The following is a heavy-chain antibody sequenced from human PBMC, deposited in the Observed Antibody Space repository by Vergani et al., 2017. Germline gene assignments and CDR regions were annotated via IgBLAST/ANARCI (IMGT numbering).Heavy chain of an antibody. CDR3: ARVLYYDFWSGYYGWFDP. V-gene: IGHV3-11*06. CDR2: ISSSSSYT. J-gene: IGHJ5*02. CDR1: GFTFSDYY. Sequence: QVQLVESGGGLVKPGGSLRLSCAASGFTFSDYYMSWIRQAPGKGLEWVSYISSSSSYTNYADSVKGRFTISRDNAKNSLYLQMNSLRAEDTAVYYCARVLYYDFWSGYYGWFDPRGQGTLVTVSS. D-gene: IGHD3-3*01.